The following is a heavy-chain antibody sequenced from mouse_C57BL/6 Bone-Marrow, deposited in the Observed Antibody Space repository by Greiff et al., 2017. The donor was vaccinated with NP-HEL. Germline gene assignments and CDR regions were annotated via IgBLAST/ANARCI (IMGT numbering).Heavy chain of an antibody. J-gene: IGHJ1*03. Sequence: QVQLQQSGAELAKPGDSVKLSCKASGYTFTRYWMHWVKQRPGQGLEWIGYINHSSGYTKYNQKFKDKATLTADKSYSTAYMQLSSLTYDDSAVYYCARDWYFDVWGTVTTVTVSS. CDR1: GYTFTRYW. CDR2: INHSSGYT. CDR3: ARDWYFDV. V-gene: IGHV1-7*01.